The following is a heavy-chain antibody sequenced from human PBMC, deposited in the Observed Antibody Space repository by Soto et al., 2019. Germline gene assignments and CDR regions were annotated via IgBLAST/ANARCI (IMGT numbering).Heavy chain of an antibody. Sequence: PGGSLRLSCAASGFTFSSYGMHWVRQAPGKGLEWVAVIWYDGSNKYYADSVKGRFTISRDNSKNTLYLQMNSLRAEDTAVYYCARDFTYCSGGSCYFDYWGQGTLVTVSS. CDR1: GFTFSSYG. V-gene: IGHV3-33*01. D-gene: IGHD2-15*01. CDR2: IWYDGSNK. CDR3: ARDFTYCSGGSCYFDY. J-gene: IGHJ4*02.